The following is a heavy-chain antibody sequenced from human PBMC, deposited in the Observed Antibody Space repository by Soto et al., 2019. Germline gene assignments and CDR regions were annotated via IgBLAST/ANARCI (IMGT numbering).Heavy chain of an antibody. Sequence: ASVEPSSKASGYTFTSSCSSWVRQAPGQGLEWMGWINPNSGGTNYAQKFQGRVTITADESTSTAYMELSSLRSEDTAVYYCARGVRGAVGAFDIWGQGTMVTVSS. D-gene: IGHD3-10*01. CDR1: GYTFTSSC. V-gene: IGHV1-18*01. J-gene: IGHJ3*02. CDR2: INPNSGGT. CDR3: ARGVRGAVGAFDI.